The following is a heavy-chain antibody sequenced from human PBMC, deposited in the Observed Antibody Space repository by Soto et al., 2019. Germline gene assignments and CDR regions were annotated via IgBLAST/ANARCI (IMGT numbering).Heavy chain of an antibody. Sequence: ASVKVSCKASGGTFSSYAISWVRQAPGQGLEWMGGIIPIFGTANYAQKFQGRVTITADESTSTAYMELSSLRSEDTAVYYCAIDTLITMVRGVIIGSGYYYYGMDVWGQGTTVTVSS. V-gene: IGHV1-69*13. CDR2: IIPIFGTA. CDR1: GGTFSSYA. CDR3: AIDTLITMVRGVIIGSGYYYYGMDV. J-gene: IGHJ6*02. D-gene: IGHD3-10*01.